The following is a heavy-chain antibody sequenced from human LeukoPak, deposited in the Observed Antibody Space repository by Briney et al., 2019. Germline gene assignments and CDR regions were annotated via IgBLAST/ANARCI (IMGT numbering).Heavy chain of an antibody. J-gene: IGHJ5*02. CDR1: RYTFTSYG. V-gene: IGHV1-18*01. CDR2: ISAYNGNT. CDR3: ARDLEWELLGSNWFDP. Sequence: ASVKVSCKASRYTFTSYGISWVRQAPGQGLEWMGWISAYNGNTNYAQRLQGRVTMTTDTSTSTAYMELRSLRSDDTAVYYCARDLEWELLGSNWFDPWGQGTLVTVSS. D-gene: IGHD1-26*01.